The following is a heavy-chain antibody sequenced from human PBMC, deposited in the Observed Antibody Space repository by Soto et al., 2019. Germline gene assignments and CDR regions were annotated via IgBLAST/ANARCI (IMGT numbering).Heavy chain of an antibody. Sequence: PGGSLRLSCAASGFTVSSTYLTWVRQAPWKGLEWVAILYTGTDTVYADSVKGRFTISRDSSKNTFYLQMNSLRAEDTAMYFCARSRYPGTYSARFLDYCGQGSLVTFCS. CDR1: GFTVSSTY. CDR2: LYTGTDT. D-gene: IGHD1-26*01. CDR3: ARSRYPGTYSARFLDY. J-gene: IGHJ4*02. V-gene: IGHV3-53*01.